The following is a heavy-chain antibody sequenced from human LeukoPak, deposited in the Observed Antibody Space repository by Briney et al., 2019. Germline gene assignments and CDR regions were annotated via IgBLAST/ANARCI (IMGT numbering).Heavy chain of an antibody. J-gene: IGHJ4*02. Sequence: GGSLRLSCAASGFTFSSYGMHWVRQAPGKGLEWVAVISYDGSNKYYADSVKGRFTISRDNSKNTLYLQMNSLRAEDTAVYYCATAPAAADSFWGQGTLVAVSS. V-gene: IGHV3-30*03. D-gene: IGHD6-13*01. CDR2: ISYDGSNK. CDR1: GFTFSSYG. CDR3: ATAPAAADSF.